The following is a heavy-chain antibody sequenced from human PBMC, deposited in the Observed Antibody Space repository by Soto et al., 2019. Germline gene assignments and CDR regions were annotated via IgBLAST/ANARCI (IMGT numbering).Heavy chain of an antibody. CDR1: GFTFSSYA. V-gene: IGHV3-23*01. CDR3: ARAGGQQWLIPHLAN. CDR2: ISGSGGST. D-gene: IGHD6-19*01. J-gene: IGHJ4*02. Sequence: GGSLRLSCAASGFTFSSYAMSWVRQAPGKGLEWVSAISGSGGSTYYADSAKGRFSIARDDSKNTVSLQLNSLRVEDTAQYSCARAGGQQWLIPHLANGGRGTLVTAS.